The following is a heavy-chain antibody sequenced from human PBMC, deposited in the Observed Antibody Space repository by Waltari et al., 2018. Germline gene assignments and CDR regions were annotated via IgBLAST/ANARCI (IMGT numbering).Heavy chain of an antibody. Sequence: QVQLVQSGAEVKKPGASVKVSCKASGYTFTGYYMHWVRQAPGQGLEWMGWINPNSGGTNYAQKFQGRVTMTRDTSISTAYMELSRLRSDDTAVYYCARVRVTMVRGITNPYDAFDIWGQGTMVTVSS. J-gene: IGHJ3*02. CDR1: GYTFTGYY. CDR3: ARVRVTMVRGITNPYDAFDI. V-gene: IGHV1-2*02. CDR2: INPNSGGT. D-gene: IGHD3-10*01.